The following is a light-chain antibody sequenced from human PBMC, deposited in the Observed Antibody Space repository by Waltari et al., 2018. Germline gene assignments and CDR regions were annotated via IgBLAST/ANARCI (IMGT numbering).Light chain of an antibody. CDR2: GKP. V-gene: IGLV1-40*01. Sequence: QSVLTQPPSVSGAPGQRVTISCTGSSSNIGAGYGVHWYQHLPGTAPKLLIYGKPNRPSGVPDRFSGSKSGTSASLAITGLQAEDEADYYCQSYDSSLYVVFGGGTKLTVL. CDR1: SSNIGAGYG. J-gene: IGLJ2*01. CDR3: QSYDSSLYVV.